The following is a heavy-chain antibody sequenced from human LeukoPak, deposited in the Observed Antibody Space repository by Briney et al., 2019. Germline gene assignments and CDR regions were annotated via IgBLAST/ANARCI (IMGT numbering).Heavy chain of an antibody. D-gene: IGHD3-10*01. CDR2: IIPIFGTA. CDR1: GYTFTSYD. J-gene: IGHJ4*02. CDR3: ARDRGGWYYFDY. Sequence: SVKVSCKASGYTFTSYDINWVRQAPGQGLEWMGGIIPIFGTANYAQKFQGRVTITADESTSTAYMELSSLRSEDTAVYYCARDRGGWYYFDYWGQGTLVTVSS. V-gene: IGHV1-69*13.